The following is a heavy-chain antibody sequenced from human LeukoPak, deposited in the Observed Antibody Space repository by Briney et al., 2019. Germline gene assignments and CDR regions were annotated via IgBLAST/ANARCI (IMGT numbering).Heavy chain of an antibody. J-gene: IGHJ6*02. CDR2: IYYSGST. Sequence: PSETLSLTCTVSGGSISSYYWSWIRQPPGKGLEWIGYIYYSGSTNYNPSLKSRVTISVDTSKNQFSLKLSSVTAADTAVYYCARHSPGYYYYDMDVWGQGTTVTVSS. CDR1: GGSISSYY. V-gene: IGHV4-59*08. CDR3: ARHSPGYYYYDMDV.